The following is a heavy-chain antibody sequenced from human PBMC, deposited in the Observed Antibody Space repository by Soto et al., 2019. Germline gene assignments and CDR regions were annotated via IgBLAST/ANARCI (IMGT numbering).Heavy chain of an antibody. J-gene: IGHJ4*02. CDR3: AKKVNSGSGSQFFDY. CDR1: GFTFSSYS. CDR2: FRSGGDDDTT. Sequence: GGSLRLSCSASGFTFSSYSMSWVRQAPGKGLEWVSGFRSGGDDDTTYYADSVRGRFTISRDNSKNTLFLQMNSLRAEDTAIYYCAKKVNSGSGSQFFDYWGQGTLVTVSS. D-gene: IGHD3-10*01. V-gene: IGHV3-23*01.